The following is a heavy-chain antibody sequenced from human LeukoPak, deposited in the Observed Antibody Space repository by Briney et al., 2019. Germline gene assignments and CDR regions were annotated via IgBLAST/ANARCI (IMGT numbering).Heavy chain of an antibody. V-gene: IGHV3-23*01. Sequence: GGSLRLSCAASGFTFSSYAMSWVRQAPGKGLEWVSAISGSGGSTYYADSVKGRFTISRDNSKNTLYLQMNSLRAEDTAVYYCAKDSGWGFITMIVVESPSFDYWGQGTLVTVSS. CDR2: ISGSGGST. CDR1: GFTFSSYA. D-gene: IGHD3-22*01. CDR3: AKDSGWGFITMIVVESPSFDY. J-gene: IGHJ4*02.